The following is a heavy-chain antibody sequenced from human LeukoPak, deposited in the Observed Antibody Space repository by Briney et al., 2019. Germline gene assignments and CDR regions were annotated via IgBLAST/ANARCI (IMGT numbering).Heavy chain of an antibody. J-gene: IGHJ6*02. D-gene: IGHD2-15*01. CDR2: IKQDGSEK. Sequence: PGGSLRLSCAASGFTFSSYWMSWVRQAPGKGLEWVANIKQDGSEKYYVDSVKGRFTISRDNAKNSLYLQMNSLGAEDTAVYYCARVKPYCSGGSCYYGYYYYGMDVWGQGTTVTVSS. CDR1: GFTFSSYW. V-gene: IGHV3-7*01. CDR3: ARVKPYCSGGSCYYGYYYYGMDV.